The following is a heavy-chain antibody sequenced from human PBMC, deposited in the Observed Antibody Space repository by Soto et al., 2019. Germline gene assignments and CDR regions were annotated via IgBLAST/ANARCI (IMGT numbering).Heavy chain of an antibody. CDR3: ARDKKRQWLAYDAFDI. Sequence: SETLSLTCTVSGGSISSYYWSWIRQPPGKGLEWIGYIYYSGRTNYNPSLKSRVTISVDTSKNQFSLKLSSVTAADTAVYYCARDKKRQWLAYDAFDIWAQRTMVPVSS. D-gene: IGHD6-19*01. CDR1: GGSISSYY. V-gene: IGHV4-59*01. CDR2: IYYSGRT. J-gene: IGHJ3*02.